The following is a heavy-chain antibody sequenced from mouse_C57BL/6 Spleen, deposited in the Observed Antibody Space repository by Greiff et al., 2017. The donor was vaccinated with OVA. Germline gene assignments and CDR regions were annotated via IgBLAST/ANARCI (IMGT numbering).Heavy chain of an antibody. CDR1: GYTFTDYE. V-gene: IGHV1-15*01. Sequence: VQLQQSGAELVRPGASVTLSCKASGYTFTDYEMHWVKQTPVHGLEWIGAIDPETGGTAYNQKFKGKAILTADKSSSTAYMELRSLTSEDSAVYYCTRGRTTTASYWGQGTLVTVSA. CDR3: TRGRTTTASY. J-gene: IGHJ3*01. CDR2: IDPETGGT. D-gene: IGHD1-2*01.